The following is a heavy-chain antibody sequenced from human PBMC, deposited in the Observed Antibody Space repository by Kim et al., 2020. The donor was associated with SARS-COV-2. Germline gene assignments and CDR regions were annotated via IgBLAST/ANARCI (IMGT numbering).Heavy chain of an antibody. J-gene: IGHJ5*02. Sequence: AQKFQGRVTMTEDTATDTAYMELSSLRSEDTAVYYCATGSAAGTPSWVDPWGQGTLVTVSS. CDR3: ATGSAAGTPSWVDP. D-gene: IGHD6-13*01. V-gene: IGHV1-24*01.